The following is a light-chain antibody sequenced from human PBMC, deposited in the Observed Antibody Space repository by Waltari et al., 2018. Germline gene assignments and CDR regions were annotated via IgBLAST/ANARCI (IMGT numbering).Light chain of an antibody. CDR2: GAF. Sequence: EIVMTQSPAILSVSPGVRVTLSCRASQDFSNNLAWYQQKPGQAPRLLMYGAFTRATGIPARFSGSGSGTEFTLTINSMQSEDIAVYYCQQYNNWPLTFGGGTKVEIK. CDR1: QDFSNN. J-gene: IGKJ4*01. V-gene: IGKV3-15*01. CDR3: QQYNNWPLT.